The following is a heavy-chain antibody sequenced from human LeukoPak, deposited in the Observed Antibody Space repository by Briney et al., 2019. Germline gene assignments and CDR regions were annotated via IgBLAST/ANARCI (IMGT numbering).Heavy chain of an antibody. Sequence: SETLSLTCAVSGASISIGVYAGSWICQPPGKGLEWIGNIYQMGRTSYNPSLKIRVTISLDRSKSQFSLKLPSVPAADTAVFFCARASGFPPNYFDYCGQGTLVTVYS. CDR1: GASISIGVYA. J-gene: IGHJ4*02. CDR3: ARASGFPPNYFDY. CDR2: IYQMGRT. V-gene: IGHV4-30-2*01. D-gene: IGHD3-22*01.